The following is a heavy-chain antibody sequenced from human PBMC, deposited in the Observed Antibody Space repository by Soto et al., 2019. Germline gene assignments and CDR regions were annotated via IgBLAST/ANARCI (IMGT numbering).Heavy chain of an antibody. CDR2: IHYRGRT. D-gene: IGHD2-21*02. CDR3: AREGPGGNSPEYVQH. Sequence: QVQLQESGPGLVKPSETLSLTCTVSGASVSSGISYWSWIRQAPGKGLEWIGDIHYRGRTKYNPSLDGRVTISVDTSKNQFSLKLSSVTAADTAVYYCAREGPGGNSPEYVQHGGQGTLVTVCS. CDR1: GASVSSGISY. V-gene: IGHV4-61*01. J-gene: IGHJ1*01.